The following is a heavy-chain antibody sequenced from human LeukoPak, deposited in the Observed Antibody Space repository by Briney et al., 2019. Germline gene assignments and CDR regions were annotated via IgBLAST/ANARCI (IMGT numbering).Heavy chain of an antibody. CDR1: GFTFSSYG. D-gene: IGHD6-13*01. CDR2: ISFEGGNI. J-gene: IGHJ6*03. Sequence: GGSLRLSCAASGFTFSSYGMHWVRQPPGKGLEWVAGISFEGGNIYYADSVKGRFTISRDNSRDTLYLQLNSLRAEDTAVYYCAKQYSSSWSSYYYYYMDVWGRGTTVTVSS. V-gene: IGHV3-30*18. CDR3: AKQYSSSWSSYYYYYMDV.